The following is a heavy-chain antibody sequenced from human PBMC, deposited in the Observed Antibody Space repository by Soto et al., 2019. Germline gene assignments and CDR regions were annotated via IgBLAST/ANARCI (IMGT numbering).Heavy chain of an antibody. CDR3: ARYPEVVVAATLYYYYYGMDV. J-gene: IGHJ6*02. CDR1: GFTFSSYA. D-gene: IGHD2-15*01. V-gene: IGHV3-30-3*01. CDR2: ISYDGSNK. Sequence: LSLTCAASGFTFSSYAMHWVRQAPGKGLEWVAVISYDGSNKYYADSVKGRFTISRDNSKNTLYLQMNSLRAEDTAVYYCARYPEVVVAATLYYYYYGMDVWGQGTTVTVSS.